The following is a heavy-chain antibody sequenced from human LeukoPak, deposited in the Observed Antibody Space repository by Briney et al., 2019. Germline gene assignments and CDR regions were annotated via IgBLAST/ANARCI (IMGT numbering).Heavy chain of an antibody. V-gene: IGHV4-39*07. CDR3: ARERSSSGGHNWFDP. D-gene: IGHD4-23*01. Sequence: SETLSPTCTVSGGYIITSGHYWGWIRQPPGKGLEWIGSVYYTGVTSTNPFFRSRMSISVDTSKNQFSLNLTSVTAADAAVYYCARERSSSGGHNWFDPWGQGTLVTVSS. CDR2: VYYTGVT. J-gene: IGHJ5*02. CDR1: GGYIITSGHY.